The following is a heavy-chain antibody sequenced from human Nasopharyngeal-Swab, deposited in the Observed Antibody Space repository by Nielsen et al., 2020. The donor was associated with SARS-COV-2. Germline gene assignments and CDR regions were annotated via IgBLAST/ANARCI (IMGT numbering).Heavy chain of an antibody. CDR2: ISGSGGST. V-gene: IGHV3-23*01. CDR3: AKWGYYDSSGYLDY. J-gene: IGHJ4*02. Sequence: GGSLRLAWAASGFTFSSYAMSWVRQVPGKGLEWVSAISGSGGSTYYADSVKGRFTISRDNSKNTLYLQMNSLRAEDTAVYYCAKWGYYDSSGYLDYWGQGTLVTVSS. CDR1: GFTFSSYA. D-gene: IGHD3-22*01.